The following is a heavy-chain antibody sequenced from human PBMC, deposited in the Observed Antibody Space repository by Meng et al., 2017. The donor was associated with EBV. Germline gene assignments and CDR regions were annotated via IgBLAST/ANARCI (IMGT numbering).Heavy chain of an antibody. J-gene: IGHJ5*02. Sequence: GRLVGSGGGGVQPGRSLRLSCAASGFTFSGYGMFWVRQAPGKGPEWVAILPSDGGNTYYSDSVKGRFTISRDNSKKTLYLQMNSLRAEDTAVYYCARDLSGRFDPWGQGTLVTVSS. D-gene: IGHD1-26*01. CDR3: ARDLSGRFDP. CDR2: LPSDGGNT. CDR1: GFTFSGYG. V-gene: IGHV3-30*03.